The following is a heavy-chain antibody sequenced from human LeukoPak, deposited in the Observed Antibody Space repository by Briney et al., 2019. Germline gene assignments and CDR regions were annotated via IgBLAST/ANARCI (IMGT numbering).Heavy chain of an antibody. Sequence: ASVKVSCKASGYTFTSYYIHWVRQAPGQGLEWMGIINPSGDSTNYAQKFQGRVTMTRDTSTSTVYMELSSLRSDDTAVYYCARASESGSYHAPFDYWGQGTLVTVSS. D-gene: IGHD3-10*01. J-gene: IGHJ4*02. CDR3: ARASESGSYHAPFDY. CDR1: GYTFTSYY. V-gene: IGHV1-46*01. CDR2: INPSGDST.